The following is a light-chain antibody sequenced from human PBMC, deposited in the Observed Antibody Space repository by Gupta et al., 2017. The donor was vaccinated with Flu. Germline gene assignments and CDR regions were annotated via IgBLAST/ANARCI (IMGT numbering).Light chain of an antibody. V-gene: IGLV1-44*01. CDR2: FNN. J-gene: IGLJ1*01. CDR1: SFNIGSNT. CDR3: AAYDDSLSGYV. Sequence: QSVLTQPPSASGTPGQRVTISCSGTSFNIGSNTANWYQQLPGTVPKLLIYFNNERPSGVPDRFSGSKSGTSASLAISGLQPEDEAMYFCAAYDDSLSGYVFGPGTTVTVL.